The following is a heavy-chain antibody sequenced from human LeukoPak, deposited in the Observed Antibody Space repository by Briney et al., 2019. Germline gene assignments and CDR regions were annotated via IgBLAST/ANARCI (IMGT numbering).Heavy chain of an antibody. CDR2: ISSSGDII. D-gene: IGHD5-18*01. V-gene: IGHV3-48*04. Sequence: GGSLRLSCAASGFTFSSYSMNWVRQAPGKGLEWVSYISSSGDIIYYADSVKGRFTISRDNAKNSLYLQMNSLRAEDTAVYYCARDGGTRLKYSYGYGDYWGQGTLVTVSS. CDR1: GFTFSSYS. J-gene: IGHJ4*02. CDR3: ARDGGTRLKYSYGYGDY.